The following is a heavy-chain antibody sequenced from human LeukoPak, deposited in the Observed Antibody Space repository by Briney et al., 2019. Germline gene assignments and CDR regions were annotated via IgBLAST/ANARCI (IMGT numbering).Heavy chain of an antibody. J-gene: IGHJ4*02. D-gene: IGHD1-26*01. CDR3: ARVWELSYDY. CDR1: GFSVSTDH. Sequence: GGSLRLSCAASGFSVSTDHMSWVRQAPGKGLEWVSVIYNDGSTYYADTVKGRFTISRDDSKNTVDLLVNSLRAEDTAVYYCARVWELSYDYWGQGTLVTVS. V-gene: IGHV3-53*01. CDR2: IYNDGST.